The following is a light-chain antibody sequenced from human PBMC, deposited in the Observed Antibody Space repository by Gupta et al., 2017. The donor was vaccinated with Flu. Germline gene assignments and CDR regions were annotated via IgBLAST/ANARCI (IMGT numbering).Light chain of an antibody. V-gene: IGKV1-39*01. CDR2: AAS. CDR3: QQSYGTPLT. CDR1: QSISSY. J-gene: IGKJ2*01. Sequence: GDRVTITCRASQSISSYLNWYQQKPGTAPKLLIYAASSLQSGVPSRFSGSGSGTDFTLTISSLQPEDFATYYRQQSYGTPLTFGQGTKLAIK.